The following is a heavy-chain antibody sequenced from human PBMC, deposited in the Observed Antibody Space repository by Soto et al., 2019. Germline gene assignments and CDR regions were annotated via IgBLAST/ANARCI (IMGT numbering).Heavy chain of an antibody. CDR3: ASLGLGFYCTNGVCSEDH. D-gene: IGHD2-8*01. CDR2: ISYDGSNK. Sequence: QVQLVESGGGVVQPGRSLRLSCAASGFTFSSYAMHWVRQAPGKGLEWVAVISYDGSNKYYADSVKGRFTISRDNSKNTLYLQMNSLRAEDTAVYYCASLGLGFYCTNGVCSEDHWGQGTLVTVSS. CDR1: GFTFSSYA. J-gene: IGHJ4*02. V-gene: IGHV3-30-3*01.